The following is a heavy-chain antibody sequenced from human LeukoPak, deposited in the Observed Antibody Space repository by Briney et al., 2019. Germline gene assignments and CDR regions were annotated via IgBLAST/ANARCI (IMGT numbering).Heavy chain of an antibody. CDR3: ARGATMSETGYFEF. J-gene: IGHJ4*03. CDR2: IDHRGDT. V-gene: IGHV4-34*01. CDR1: GGSFSRYY. D-gene: IGHD2-21*02. Sequence: PSETLSLTCAVYGGSFSRYYWSWIRQSPGKGLEWIAEIDHRGDTNYNPSVKSRVTISVDTSKNQFSLRVRSLSAADTAVYYCARGATMSETGYFEFWGKGTLVTVSS.